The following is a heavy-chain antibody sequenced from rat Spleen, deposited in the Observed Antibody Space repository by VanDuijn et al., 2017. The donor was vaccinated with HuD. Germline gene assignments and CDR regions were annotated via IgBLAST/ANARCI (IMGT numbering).Heavy chain of an antibody. CDR1: RLTFRHYY. V-gene: IGHV5-27*01. Sequence: EVQLVESGGGLVQPGRSLKLSCAASRLTFRHYYMAWVRQATTKGREWVAYSSTGGGNTYYRDSVKGRFTISRDNAKSTLYLQMDSLRSEDTATYYCTPYEGGSAYWGQGTLVTVSS. CDR2: SSTGGGNT. D-gene: IGHD1-12*01. CDR3: TPYEGGSAY. J-gene: IGHJ3*01.